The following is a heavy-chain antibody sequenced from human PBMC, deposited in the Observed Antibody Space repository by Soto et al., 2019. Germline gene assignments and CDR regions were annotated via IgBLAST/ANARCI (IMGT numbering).Heavy chain of an antibody. J-gene: IGHJ4*02. V-gene: IGHV1-69*14. CDR2: IVPTVDTS. D-gene: IGHD5-12*01. CDR1: GATFSSYA. CDR3: VRGVAIPGYPYN. Sequence: QVQLVQSGAEVRQPASSVKVSCKTSGATFSSYAITWVRQAPGQGIEWMGGIVPTVDTSTYAQKFQGRVTITADKFMKTVYRELSSLRSDDTAVYYCVRGVAIPGYPYNWCQGTLVTVSS.